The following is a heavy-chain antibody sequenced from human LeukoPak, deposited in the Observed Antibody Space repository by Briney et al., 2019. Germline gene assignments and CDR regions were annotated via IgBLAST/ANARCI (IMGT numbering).Heavy chain of an antibody. Sequence: GGSLRLSCAASGFTFSSYGMHWVRQAPGKGLEWVAFIRYDGSNKYYADSVKGRFTISRDNSKNTLYLQMNSLRAEDTAVYYCAKDVSLSMATIDYWGQGTLVTVSS. CDR1: GFTFSSYG. V-gene: IGHV3-30*02. D-gene: IGHD5-24*01. J-gene: IGHJ4*02. CDR3: AKDVSLSMATIDY. CDR2: IRYDGSNK.